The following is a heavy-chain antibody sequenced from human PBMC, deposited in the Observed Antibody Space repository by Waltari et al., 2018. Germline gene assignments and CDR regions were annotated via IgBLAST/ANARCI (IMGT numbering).Heavy chain of an antibody. Sequence: EVQLLESGGGLVQPGGSLRLSCVASGFTFNRFSMNWVRQAPGKGLEWVSGIGGSGDRIDYADSLKGRFTVSRDNSKNTLYLQMNSLRAEDTALYYCARGVNVAHPYHFDYWGQGILVTVSS. V-gene: IGHV3-23*01. J-gene: IGHJ4*02. D-gene: IGHD5-12*01. CDR2: IGGSGDRI. CDR3: ARGVNVAHPYHFDY. CDR1: GFTFNRFS.